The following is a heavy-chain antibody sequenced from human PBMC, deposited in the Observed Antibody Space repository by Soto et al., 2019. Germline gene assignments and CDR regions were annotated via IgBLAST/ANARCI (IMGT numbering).Heavy chain of an antibody. CDR3: AIFYGDRPFDI. Sequence: QVQLQESGPGLVKPSETLSLTCTVSGGSISSYHWSWIRQPPGKGLEWIGYVYYSGSTSYNPSLKSRVTISVDTSKNQFSLKLSSVTAADTAVYYCAIFYGDRPFDIWGQGTMVTVSS. V-gene: IGHV4-59*01. CDR1: GGSISSYH. J-gene: IGHJ3*02. D-gene: IGHD4-17*01. CDR2: VYYSGST.